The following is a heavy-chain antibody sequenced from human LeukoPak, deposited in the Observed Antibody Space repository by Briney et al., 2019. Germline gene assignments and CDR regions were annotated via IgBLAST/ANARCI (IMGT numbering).Heavy chain of an antibody. CDR3: ARDLELERNRWNYFES. D-gene: IGHD1-1*01. CDR2: IHYSGDT. CDR1: GGSFSSFF. J-gene: IGHJ4*02. V-gene: IGHV4-59*12. Sequence: SETLSLTCAVSGGSFSSFFWSWVRQPPGKGLEWIAAIHYSGDTKYNPSVKSRVSLSIDTSKQQFSLRLNSLTAADTAVYYCARDLELERNRWNYFESWGQGTLVTVSS.